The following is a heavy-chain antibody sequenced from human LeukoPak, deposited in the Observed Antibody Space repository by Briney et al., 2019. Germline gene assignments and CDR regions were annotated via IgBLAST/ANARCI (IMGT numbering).Heavy chain of an antibody. Sequence: SETLSLTCAVYGGSSSGYYWSWIRQPPGKGLEWIGEINHSGSTNYNPSLKSRVTISVDTSKNQFSLKLSSVTAADTAVYYCARGLSPTEAVAGTTGEFDYWGQGTLVTVSS. J-gene: IGHJ4*02. CDR2: INHSGST. D-gene: IGHD6-19*01. V-gene: IGHV4-34*01. CDR3: ARGLSPTEAVAGTTGEFDY. CDR1: GGSSSGYY.